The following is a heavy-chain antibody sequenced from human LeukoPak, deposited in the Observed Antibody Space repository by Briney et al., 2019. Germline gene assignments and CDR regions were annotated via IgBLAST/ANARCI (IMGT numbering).Heavy chain of an antibody. D-gene: IGHD6-19*01. V-gene: IGHV4-34*01. J-gene: IGHJ4*02. CDR2: INHSGST. Sequence: PSETLSLTCAVYGGSFSGYYWSWIRQPPGKGLEWIGEINHSGSTNYNPSLKSRVTISVDTSKSQFSLKPSSVTAADTAVYYCARGGSGWYFAYYFDYWGQGTLVTVSS. CDR3: ARGGSGWYFAYYFDY. CDR1: GGSFSGYY.